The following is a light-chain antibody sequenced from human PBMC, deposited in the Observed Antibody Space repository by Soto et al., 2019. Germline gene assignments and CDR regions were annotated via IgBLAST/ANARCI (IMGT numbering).Light chain of an antibody. J-gene: IGKJ4*01. V-gene: IGKV3-15*01. Sequence: EMVMTQSPSTLSVSPGERATLSCWASQSISSNLAWYQQKPGQAPRLLIYGASIRATGIPVRFSGSGSGTEFTLTISSLQSEDFAVYYCQHDNNWLTFGGGTKVELK. CDR1: QSISSN. CDR3: QHDNNWLT. CDR2: GAS.